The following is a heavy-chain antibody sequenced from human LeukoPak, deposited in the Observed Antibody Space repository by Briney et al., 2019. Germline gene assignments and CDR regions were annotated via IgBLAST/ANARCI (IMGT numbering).Heavy chain of an antibody. D-gene: IGHD3-10*01. CDR1: GYTFTSYG. V-gene: IGHV1-18*01. J-gene: IGHJ4*02. Sequence: ASVKVSCKASGYTFTSYGISWVRQAPGQGLEWVGWISAYNGNTNYAQKLQGRVTMTTDTSTSTAYMELRSLRSDDTAVYYCARAGELLWFGELSPNFDYWGQGTLVTVSS. CDR3: ARAGELLWFGELSPNFDY. CDR2: ISAYNGNT.